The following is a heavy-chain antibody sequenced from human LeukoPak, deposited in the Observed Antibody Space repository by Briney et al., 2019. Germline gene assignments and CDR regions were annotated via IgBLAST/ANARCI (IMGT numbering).Heavy chain of an antibody. V-gene: IGHV4-39*07. CDR1: GGSISSSSYY. CDR2: IYYSGST. D-gene: IGHD1-7*01. Sequence: SETLSLTCTVSGGSISSSSYYWGWIRQPPGKGLEWIGSIYYSGSTYYNPSLKSRVTISVDTSKNQFSLKLSSVTAADTAVYYCATEGWYNWNYGGVFDYWGQGTLVTVSS. J-gene: IGHJ4*02. CDR3: ATEGWYNWNYGGVFDY.